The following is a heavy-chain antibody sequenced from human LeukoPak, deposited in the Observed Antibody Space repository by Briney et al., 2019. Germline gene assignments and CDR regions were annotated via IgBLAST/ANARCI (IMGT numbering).Heavy chain of an antibody. J-gene: IGHJ4*02. D-gene: IGHD1-26*01. CDR3: ARSWAAKWELPGQFDS. V-gene: IGHV1-46*01. CDR2: INPSGGST. CDR1: GYTFTSYY. Sequence: ASVKVSCKASGYTFTSYYMHWVRQAPGQGLEWMGIINPSGGSTSYAQKFQGRVTMTRDTSTSTVYMELSSLRSEDTAVYFCARSWAAKWELPGQFDSWGQGRLVTVSS.